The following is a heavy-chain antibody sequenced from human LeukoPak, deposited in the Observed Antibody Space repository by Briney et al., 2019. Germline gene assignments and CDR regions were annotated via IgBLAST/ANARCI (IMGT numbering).Heavy chain of an antibody. V-gene: IGHV4-4*07. D-gene: IGHD4-11*01. CDR1: GGSISSYY. CDR2: IYTSGST. Sequence: SETLSLTCTVAGGSISSYYWSWVRQPAGKGREWLGRIYTSGSTNYNPSLKSRVTMSVDTSKNQFSLKLSYVTAAGTAVYYCARDYSNYYYYYMDVWGKGTTVTVSS. CDR3: ARDYSNYYYYYMDV. J-gene: IGHJ6*03.